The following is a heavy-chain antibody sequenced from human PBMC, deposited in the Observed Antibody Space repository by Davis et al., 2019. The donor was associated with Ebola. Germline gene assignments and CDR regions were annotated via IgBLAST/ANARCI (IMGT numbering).Heavy chain of an antibody. J-gene: IGHJ5*02. D-gene: IGHD2-2*01. Sequence: GESLKISCAASGFTFSSYGMHWVRQAPGKGLEWVAVISYDGSNKNYADSVKGRFTISRDNSKNTLYLQMNSLRAEDTAVYYCAKDLSIVVVPAALPNWFDPWGQGTLVTVSS. CDR2: ISYDGSNK. CDR1: GFTFSSYG. V-gene: IGHV3-30*18. CDR3: AKDLSIVVVPAALPNWFDP.